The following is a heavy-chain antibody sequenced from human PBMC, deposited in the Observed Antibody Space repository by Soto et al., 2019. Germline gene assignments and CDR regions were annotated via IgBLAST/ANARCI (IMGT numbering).Heavy chain of an antibody. Sequence: GGSLRLSCAASGFTFSSYAMHWVRQAPGKGLEWVAVISYDGSNKYYADSVKGRFTISRDNSKNTLYLQMNSLRAEDTAVYYCVRAMAVYYYYYGMDVWGQGTTVTVSS. CDR1: GFTFSSYA. V-gene: IGHV3-30-3*01. CDR2: ISYDGSNK. CDR3: VRAMAVYYYYYGMDV. D-gene: IGHD3-10*01. J-gene: IGHJ6*02.